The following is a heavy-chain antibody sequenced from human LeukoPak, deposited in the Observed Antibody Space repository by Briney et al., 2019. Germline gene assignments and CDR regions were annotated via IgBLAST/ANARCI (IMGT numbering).Heavy chain of an antibody. CDR3: ARDYVVSHMDV. D-gene: IGHD3-10*02. V-gene: IGHV3-66*01. CDR1: GFIVSNNY. Sequence: GGSLRLSCAASGFIVSNNYMSWIRQAPGKGLEWVSIIYSGGSTFYADSVKGRFTISRDISKNPLYLHMNSLRAEDTAVYYCARDYVVSHMDVWGKGTTVTVSS. CDR2: IYSGGST. J-gene: IGHJ6*03.